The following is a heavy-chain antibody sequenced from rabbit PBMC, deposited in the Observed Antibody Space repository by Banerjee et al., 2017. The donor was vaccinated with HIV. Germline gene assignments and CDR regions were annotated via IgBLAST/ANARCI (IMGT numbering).Heavy chain of an antibody. CDR3: ARGTDWGTRLDL. CDR2: INTSSGST. Sequence: QEQLVESGGGLVTLGGSLKLSCKASGIDFSDYGISWVRQAPGKGLEWIACINTSSGSTVYATWAKGRFTISRTSSTTVALQMTSLTAADTATYFCARGTDWGTRLDLWGQGTLVTVS. CDR1: GIDFSDYG. D-gene: IGHD2-1*01. J-gene: IGHJ3*01. V-gene: IGHV1S45*01.